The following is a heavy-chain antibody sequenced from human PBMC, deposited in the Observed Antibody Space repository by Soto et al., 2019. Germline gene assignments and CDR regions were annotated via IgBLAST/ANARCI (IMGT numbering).Heavy chain of an antibody. Sequence: SGPTLEHPTQTLTLTCIFSGFSLRTSGVGVGWIRQPPGKALEWLGFIYWNDDKRYSPSLKSRLTITKDTSKNQVVLTMTNMDPVDTATYYCAKSGSSGWYGWFDPWGQGTLVTVSS. J-gene: IGHJ5*02. CDR2: IYWNDDK. CDR1: GFSLRTSGVG. D-gene: IGHD6-19*01. CDR3: AKSGSSGWYGWFDP. V-gene: IGHV2-5*01.